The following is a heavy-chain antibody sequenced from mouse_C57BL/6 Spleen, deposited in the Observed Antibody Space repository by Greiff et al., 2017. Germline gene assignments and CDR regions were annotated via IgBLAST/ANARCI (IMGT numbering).Heavy chain of an antibody. Sequence: EVQLVESEGGLVQPGSSMKLSCTASGFTFSDYYMAWVRQVPEKGLEWVANINYDGSSTYYLDSLKSRFIISRDNAKNILYLQMSSLKSEDTATYYCAREYYYGSSYVGYFDYWGQGTTLTVSS. CDR3: AREYYYGSSYVGYFDY. V-gene: IGHV5-16*01. CDR2: INYDGSST. D-gene: IGHD1-1*01. J-gene: IGHJ2*01. CDR1: GFTFSDYY.